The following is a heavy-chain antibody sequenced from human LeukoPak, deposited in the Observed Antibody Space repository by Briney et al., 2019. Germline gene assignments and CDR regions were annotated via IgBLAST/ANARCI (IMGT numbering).Heavy chain of an antibody. V-gene: IGHV3-30*18. J-gene: IGHJ6*02. CDR3: AKDRAGSMITFGGVIVSSGMDV. D-gene: IGHD3-16*02. Sequence: PGRSLRLSCVPSVVTFRSDGMYWVRAALGEGLGRVAVISYDVGNKYYADSVKGRFTISRDNSKNTLYLQMNSLRDEDTAVYYCAKDRAGSMITFGGVIVSSGMDVWGQGTTVTVSS. CDR2: ISYDVGNK. CDR1: VVTFRSDG.